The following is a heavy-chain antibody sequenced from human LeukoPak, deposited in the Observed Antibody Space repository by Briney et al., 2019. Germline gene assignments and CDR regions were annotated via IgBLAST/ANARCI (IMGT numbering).Heavy chain of an antibody. CDR3: AKGWELLSPRAYYYGMDV. CDR1: GFTFSSYG. J-gene: IGHJ6*02. V-gene: IGHV3-30*18. CDR2: ISYDGSNK. Sequence: PGGSLRLSCAASGFTFSSYGMHWVRQAPGKGLEWVAVISYDGSNKYYADSVKGRFTISRDNSKNTLYLQMNSLRAEDTAVYYCAKGWELLSPRAYYYGMDVWGQGTTVTVSS. D-gene: IGHD1-26*01.